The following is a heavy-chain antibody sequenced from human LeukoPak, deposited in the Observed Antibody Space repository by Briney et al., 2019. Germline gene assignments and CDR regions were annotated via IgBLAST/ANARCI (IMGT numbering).Heavy chain of an antibody. D-gene: IGHD5-24*01. V-gene: IGHV3-33*06. Sequence: GSLRLSCASSEFSLSDYGMHWVRQAPGKGLEWVAVMWYDGSRALHADSVKGRFTISRDISKNTLYLQMDSLRAEDTAVYYCAKSRDGYHHDLLWGQGTLVTVSS. J-gene: IGHJ1*01. CDR1: EFSLSDYG. CDR3: AKSRDGYHHDLL. CDR2: MWYDGSRA.